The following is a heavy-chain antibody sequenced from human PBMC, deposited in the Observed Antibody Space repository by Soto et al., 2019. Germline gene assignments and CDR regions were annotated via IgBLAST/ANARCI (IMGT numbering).Heavy chain of an antibody. Sequence: PGGSLRLSCAASGFTFSSYAMSWVRQAPGKGLEWVSAISGSGGSTYYADSVKGRFTISRDNSKNTLYLQMNSLRAEDTAVYYCAREKWDVVVPAALSHYGMDVWGQGTTVTVSS. CDR3: AREKWDVVVPAALSHYGMDV. J-gene: IGHJ6*02. V-gene: IGHV3-23*01. CDR1: GFTFSSYA. CDR2: ISGSGGST. D-gene: IGHD2-2*01.